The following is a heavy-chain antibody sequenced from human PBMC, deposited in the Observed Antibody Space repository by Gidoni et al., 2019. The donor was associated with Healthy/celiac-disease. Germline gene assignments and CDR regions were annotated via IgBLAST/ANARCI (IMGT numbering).Heavy chain of an antibody. CDR2: IIPILGIA. CDR1: GGTFSSYA. Sequence: QVQLVQSGPEVKKPGSSVKVSCKASGGTFSSYAISWVRQAPGQGLEWMGRIIPILGIANYAQKFQGRVTITADKSTSTAYMELSSLRSEDTAVYYCASSSGYYRGDYWGQGTLVTVSS. J-gene: IGHJ4*02. V-gene: IGHV1-69*09. CDR3: ASSSGYYRGDY. D-gene: IGHD3-22*01.